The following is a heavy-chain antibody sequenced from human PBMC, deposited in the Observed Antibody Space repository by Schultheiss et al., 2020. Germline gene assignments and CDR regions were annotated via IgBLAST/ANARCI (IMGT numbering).Heavy chain of an antibody. CDR3: ARGGWSSDY. D-gene: IGHD6-19*01. CDR2: IYYSGST. Sequence: SETLSLTCTVSGGSISSYYWSWIRQPPGKGLEWIGYIYYSGSTNYNPSLKSRVTISIDTSKNCFSLKLNSATPADTAMYYCARGGWSSDYWGRGTLVTVSS. V-gene: IGHV4-59*01. CDR1: GGSISSYY. J-gene: IGHJ4*02.